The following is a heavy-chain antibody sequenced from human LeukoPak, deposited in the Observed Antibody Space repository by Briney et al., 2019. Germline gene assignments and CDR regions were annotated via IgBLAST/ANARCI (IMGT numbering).Heavy chain of an antibody. D-gene: IGHD2-2*01. J-gene: IGHJ4*02. CDR1: GFTFSSYG. Sequence: GGSLRLSCAASGFTFSSYGMHWVRQAPGKGLEWVAVISYDGSNKYYADSVKGRFTISRDNSKNTLYLQMNSLRAEDTAVYYCAREGSTSSFSDYWGQGTLVTVSS. CDR2: ISYDGSNK. CDR3: AREGSTSSFSDY. V-gene: IGHV3-30*03.